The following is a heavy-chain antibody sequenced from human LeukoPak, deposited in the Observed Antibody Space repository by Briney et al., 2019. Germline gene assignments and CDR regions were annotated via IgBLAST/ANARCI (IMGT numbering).Heavy chain of an antibody. CDR1: GFTFSSYS. D-gene: IGHD5-18*01. J-gene: IGHJ4*02. Sequence: GGSLRLSCAASGFTFSSYSMNWVRQAPGKGLEWVSYISSSSSTIYYADSVKGRFTISKDNAKNSLYLQMNSLRPEDTAVYYCARDRGYSSFDYWGQGTLVTVPS. CDR3: ARDRGYSSFDY. CDR2: ISSSSSTI. V-gene: IGHV3-48*04.